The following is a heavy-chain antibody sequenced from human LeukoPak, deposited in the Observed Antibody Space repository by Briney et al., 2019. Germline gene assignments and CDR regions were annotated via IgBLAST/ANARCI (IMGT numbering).Heavy chain of an antibody. D-gene: IGHD3-3*01. CDR1: GGSISSYY. CDR2: IYYSGST. V-gene: IGHV4-59*01. CDR3: ARGTYYDFWSGYYNPAPNWFDP. J-gene: IGHJ5*02. Sequence: SKTLSLTCTVSGGSISSYYWSWIRQPPGKGLEWIGYIYYSGSTNYNPSLKSRVTISVDTSKNQFSLKLSSVTAADTAVYYCARGTYYDFWSGYYNPAPNWFDPWGQGTLVTVSS.